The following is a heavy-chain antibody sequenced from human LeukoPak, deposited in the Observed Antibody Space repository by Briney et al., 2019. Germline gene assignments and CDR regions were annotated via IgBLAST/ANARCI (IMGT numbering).Heavy chain of an antibody. CDR1: GYTFISYG. D-gene: IGHD3-22*01. CDR3: ARDVSRDSSGYYYYGMDV. J-gene: IGHJ6*02. CDR2: ISGYNGNT. V-gene: IGHV1-18*01. Sequence: ASVKVSCKASGYTFISYGISWVRQAPGQGLEWMGWISGYNGNTEYARKLQGRVSMTTDTSTSTAYMELRSLRSDDTAVFYCARDVSRDSSGYYYYGMDVWGQGTTVTVSS.